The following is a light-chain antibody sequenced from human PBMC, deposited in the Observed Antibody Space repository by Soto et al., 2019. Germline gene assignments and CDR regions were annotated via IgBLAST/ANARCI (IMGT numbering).Light chain of an antibody. V-gene: IGLV2-14*01. J-gene: IGLJ1*01. CDR2: EVN. CDR1: SNDVGVYNY. Sequence: QSALTQPASGSGSPGQSITISCTGTSNDVGVYNYVSWYQQHPGKAPKLMIYEVNNRPSGVSNRFSGSKSGNTASLTISGLQADDEADYYCSSFTSTSTVYVFGTGTKLTVL. CDR3: SSFTSTSTVYV.